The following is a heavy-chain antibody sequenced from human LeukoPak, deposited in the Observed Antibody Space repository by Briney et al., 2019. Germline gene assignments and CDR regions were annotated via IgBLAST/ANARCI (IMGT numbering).Heavy chain of an antibody. Sequence: GGSLRLSCAASGFTFSKYAMSWVRQAPGKGLEWVSGISGTGGATYYADSVKGRFTISRDNSRNTLSLQLNSLRAEDTAVYYCAKGIESSGSYYTSFDYWGQGTLVTVSS. D-gene: IGHD1-26*01. V-gene: IGHV3-23*01. CDR2: ISGTGGAT. CDR3: AKGIESSGSYYTSFDY. CDR1: GFTFSKYA. J-gene: IGHJ4*02.